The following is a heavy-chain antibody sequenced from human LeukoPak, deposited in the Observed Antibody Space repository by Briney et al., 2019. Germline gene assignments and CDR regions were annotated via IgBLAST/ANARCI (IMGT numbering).Heavy chain of an antibody. CDR2: ISGSGGST. CDR3: AKVRGSSSWYSYFDY. V-gene: IGHV3-23*01. J-gene: IGHJ4*02. D-gene: IGHD6-13*01. Sequence: GGSLRLSCAASGFTFSSYAMSWVRQAPGKGLEWVSAISGSGGSTYYADSVKGRFTISRDNAKNSLYLQMNSLRAEDTAVYYCAKVRGSSSWYSYFDYWGQGTLVTVSS. CDR1: GFTFSSYA.